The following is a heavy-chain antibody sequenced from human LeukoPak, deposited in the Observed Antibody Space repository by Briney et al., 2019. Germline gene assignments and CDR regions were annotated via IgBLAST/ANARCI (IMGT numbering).Heavy chain of an antibody. CDR1: IYIFSNYG. Sequence: ASVKVSCKACIYIFSNYGVNWVRQAPGQGLEGMGWISDYHGNTNYEQKFQARVIMTTDPSTNTAHLEVRGLRFDDTAVYYCARGFGEAPHYYNYYYMDVWGRGTTVIVSS. CDR2: ISDYHGNT. J-gene: IGHJ6*03. V-gene: IGHV1-18*01. D-gene: IGHD3-10*01. CDR3: ARGFGEAPHYYNYYYMDV.